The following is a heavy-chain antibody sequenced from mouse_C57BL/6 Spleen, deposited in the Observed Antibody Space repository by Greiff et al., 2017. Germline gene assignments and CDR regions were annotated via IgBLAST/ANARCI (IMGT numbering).Heavy chain of an antibody. V-gene: IGHV5-9-1*02. J-gene: IGHJ2*01. CDR2: ISSGGDYI. CDR3: TRGDYYGRGVDY. CDR1: GFTFSSYA. Sequence: EVMLVESGEGLVKPGGSLKLSCAASGFTFSSYAMSWVRQTPEKRLEWVAYISSGGDYIYYADTVKGLFTISRDNARNTLYLQMSSLKSEDTAMYYCTRGDYYGRGVDYWGQGTTLTVSS. D-gene: IGHD1-1*01.